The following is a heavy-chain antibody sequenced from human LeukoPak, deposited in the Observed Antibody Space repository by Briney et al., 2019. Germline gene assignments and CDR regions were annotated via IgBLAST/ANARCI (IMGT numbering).Heavy chain of an antibody. V-gene: IGHV3-74*01. CDR1: GFTFSSYW. D-gene: IGHD6-19*01. CDR2: INSDGSST. Sequence: PGGSLRLSCAASGFTFSSYWMHWVRQAPGKGLVWVSRINSDGSSTSYADSVKGRFTISRDNAKNTLYLQMNSLRAEDTAVYYCARNMGYSSGWYFIDYYYYGMDVWGQGTTVTVSS. CDR3: ARNMGYSSGWYFIDYYYYGMDV. J-gene: IGHJ6*02.